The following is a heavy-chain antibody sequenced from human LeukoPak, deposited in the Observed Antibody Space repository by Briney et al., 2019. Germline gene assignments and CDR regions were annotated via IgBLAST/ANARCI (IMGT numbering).Heavy chain of an antibody. D-gene: IGHD3-22*01. V-gene: IGHV1-2*02. CDR3: ARLVVISTTSEYFQE. CDR1: GYTFSNYG. CDR2: INPNSGGT. Sequence: GASVKVSCKASGYTFSNYGISWVRQAPGQGLEWMGWINPNSGGTNYAQKFQGRVTMTRDTSSTTAYMELSRLRSDDTAVYYCARLVVISTTSEYFQEWGQGTLVIVSS. J-gene: IGHJ1*01.